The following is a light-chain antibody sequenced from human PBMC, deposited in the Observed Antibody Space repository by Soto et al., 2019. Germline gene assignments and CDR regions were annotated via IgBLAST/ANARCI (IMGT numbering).Light chain of an antibody. V-gene: IGLV2-14*03. CDR3: SSYTRSSTVV. CDR2: GVT. CDR1: GSDVGGYNF. J-gene: IGLJ2*01. Sequence: QSVLTQPASVSGSPRQSITISCTGTGSDVGGYNFVSWYQQHPGKAPKLIIYGVTNRPSGVSNRFSGSKSGNTASLTISGLQAEDGADYYCSSYTRSSTVVFGGGTKLTVL.